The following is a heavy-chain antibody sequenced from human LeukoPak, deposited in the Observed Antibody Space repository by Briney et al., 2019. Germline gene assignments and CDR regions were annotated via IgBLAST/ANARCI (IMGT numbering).Heavy chain of an antibody. J-gene: IGHJ4*02. CDR1: GGSFSGYY. V-gene: IGHV4-34*01. CDR3: ARRELGIYYFDY. CDR2: INHSGST. Sequence: PSETLSLTCAVYGGSFSGYYWSWLRQPPGKGLEWIGEINHSGSTNYNPSLKSRVTISVDTSKDQFSLKLSSVTAADTAVYYCARRELGIYYFDYWGQGTLVTVSS. D-gene: IGHD7-27*01.